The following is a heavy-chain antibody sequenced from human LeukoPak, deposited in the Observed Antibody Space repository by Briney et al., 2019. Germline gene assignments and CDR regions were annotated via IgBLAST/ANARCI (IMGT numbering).Heavy chain of an antibody. Sequence: SETLSLTCTVSGGSINIYYWSWIRQPPGKGLEWIGYISYSGGTDYNPSLKSRVTISLDTSKNQFSLNLSSVTAADTAVYYCARGRRYFDYWGQGTLVTVSS. J-gene: IGHJ4*02. CDR2: ISYSGGT. CDR1: GGSINIYY. V-gene: IGHV4-59*01. CDR3: ARGRRYFDY.